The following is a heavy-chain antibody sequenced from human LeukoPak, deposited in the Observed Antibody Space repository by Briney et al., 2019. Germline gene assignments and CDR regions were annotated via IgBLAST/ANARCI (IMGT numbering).Heavy chain of an antibody. D-gene: IGHD2-2*02. V-gene: IGHV4-34*01. CDR2: INHSGST. CDR3: ARELADRSSTSCYNDYYGMDV. CDR1: GGSFSGHY. J-gene: IGHJ6*02. Sequence: SETLSLTCAVFGGSFSGHYWSWIRQPPGKGLEWIGEINHSGSTNYNPSLKSRVTISVGTSKNQLSLKLSSVTAADTAVYYCARELADRSSTSCYNDYYGMDVWGQGTTVTVSS.